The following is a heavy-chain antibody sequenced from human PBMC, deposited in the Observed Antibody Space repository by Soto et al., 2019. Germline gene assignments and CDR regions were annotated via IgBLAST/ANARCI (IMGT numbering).Heavy chain of an antibody. CDR2: ISAYNGNT. D-gene: IGHD6-19*01. Sequence: GASVKVSCKASGYTFTSYGISWVRQAPGQGLEWMGWISAYNGNTNYAQKLQGRVTMTTDTSTSTAYMELRSLRSDDTAVYYCARDFIRAVAGLGRYNWFDPWGQGTLVTGSS. J-gene: IGHJ5*02. V-gene: IGHV1-18*01. CDR3: ARDFIRAVAGLGRYNWFDP. CDR1: GYTFTSYG.